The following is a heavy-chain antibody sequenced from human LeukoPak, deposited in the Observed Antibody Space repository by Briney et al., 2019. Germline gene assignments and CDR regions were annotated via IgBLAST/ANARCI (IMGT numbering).Heavy chain of an antibody. D-gene: IGHD5-18*01. Sequence: ASVKVSCKASGYTFTGYYMHWVRQAPGQGLEWMGIINPSGGSTSYAQKFQGRVTMTRDMSTSTVYMELSSLRSEDTAVYYCARDSPLNTAMVNERAFDIWGQGTMVTVSS. J-gene: IGHJ3*02. CDR1: GYTFTGYY. CDR2: INPSGGST. CDR3: ARDSPLNTAMVNERAFDI. V-gene: IGHV1-46*01.